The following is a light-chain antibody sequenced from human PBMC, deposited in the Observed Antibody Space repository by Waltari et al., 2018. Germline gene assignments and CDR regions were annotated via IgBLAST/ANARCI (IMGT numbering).Light chain of an antibody. CDR1: SSDVGSHNI. V-gene: IGLV2-23*02. Sequence: QSALTQPASVSGSPGQSITISCTGTSSDVGSHNIVSWYQQHPGKAPKLMIYEVSKGPSGVSNRFSGSKSGNTASLTISGLQAEDEADYYCCSYAGSSTSLYVFGTGTKVTVL. CDR2: EVS. CDR3: CSYAGSSTSLYV. J-gene: IGLJ1*01.